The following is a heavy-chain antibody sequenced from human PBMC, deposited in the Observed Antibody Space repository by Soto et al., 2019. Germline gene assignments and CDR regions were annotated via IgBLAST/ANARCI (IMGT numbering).Heavy chain of an antibody. D-gene: IGHD2-2*01. CDR2: ISAYNGNT. CDR3: ARDTVVPAARYYYYGMDV. CDR1: GYTFTSYG. J-gene: IGHJ6*02. V-gene: IGHV1-18*01. Sequence: ASVKVSCTASGYTFTSYGISWVRQAPGQGLEWMGWISAYNGNTNYAQKLQGRVTMTTDTSTSTAYMELRSLRSDDTAVYYCARDTVVPAARYYYYGMDVWGQGTTVTVSS.